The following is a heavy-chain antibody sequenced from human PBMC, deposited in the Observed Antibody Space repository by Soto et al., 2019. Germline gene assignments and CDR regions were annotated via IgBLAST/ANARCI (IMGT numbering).Heavy chain of an antibody. CDR3: ARDYDSSGYPRYYFDY. Sequence: QVQLVESGGGVVQPGRSLRLSCAASGFTFSSYGMHWVRQAPGKGLEWVAVIWYVGSNKYYADSVKGRFTISRDNSKNTVYLQMNSLRAEETVVYYCARDYDSSGYPRYYFDYWGQGTLVTVSS. V-gene: IGHV3-33*01. J-gene: IGHJ4*02. D-gene: IGHD3-22*01. CDR1: GFTFSSYG. CDR2: IWYVGSNK.